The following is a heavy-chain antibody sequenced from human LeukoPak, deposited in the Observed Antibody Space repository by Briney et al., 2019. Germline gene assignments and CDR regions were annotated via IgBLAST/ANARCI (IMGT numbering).Heavy chain of an antibody. D-gene: IGHD2-8*01. Sequence: GGSLRLSCAAAGFTFSSYAVSWVRQAPGKGLEWVSSISGSGGSTYSADSVKGRFTISRDNSKNTLYLQMNSLRAEDTALYYCAKDRSCTNDICHGDFDYWGQGTLVTVSS. CDR1: GFTFSSYA. CDR3: AKDRSCTNDICHGDFDY. J-gene: IGHJ4*02. CDR2: ISGSGGST. V-gene: IGHV3-23*01.